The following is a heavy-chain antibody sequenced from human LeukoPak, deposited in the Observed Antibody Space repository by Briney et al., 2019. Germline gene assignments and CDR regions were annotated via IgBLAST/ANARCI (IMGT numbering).Heavy chain of an antibody. Sequence: PSETLSLTCTVSGGSFSSSSYYWSWIRQPPGKGLEWIGSMYYSGSTYYNASLRSRVTISVDTSKNQFSLKLSSVTAADTAVYYCARHFDRDGYKSNAFDIWGQGTMVTVSS. CDR1: GGSFSSSSYY. J-gene: IGHJ3*02. CDR3: ARHFDRDGYKSNAFDI. D-gene: IGHD5-24*01. V-gene: IGHV4-39*01. CDR2: MYYSGST.